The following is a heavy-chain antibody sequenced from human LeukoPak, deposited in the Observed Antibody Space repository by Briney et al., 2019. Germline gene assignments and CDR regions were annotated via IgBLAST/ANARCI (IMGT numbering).Heavy chain of an antibody. CDR3: ARLPPLIVVVPAAAPAQYFDY. V-gene: IGHV4-38-2*01. CDR1: GYSISSGYY. J-gene: IGHJ4*02. Sequence: PSETLSLTCAVSGYSISSGYYWGWIRQPPGKGLEWIGSIYYSGSTYYNPSLKSRVTISVDTSKNQFSLKLSSVTAADTAVYYCARLPPLIVVVPAAAPAQYFDYWGQGALVTVSS. D-gene: IGHD2-2*01. CDR2: IYYSGST.